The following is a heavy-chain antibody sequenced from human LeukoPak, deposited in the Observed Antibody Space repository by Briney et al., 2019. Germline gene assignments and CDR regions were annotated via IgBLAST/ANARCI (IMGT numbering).Heavy chain of an antibody. D-gene: IGHD2-15*01. CDR2: IYYSGST. V-gene: IGHV4-59*08. CDR3: ARGRCSGGSCYSSYYYYGMDV. Sequence: SETLSLTCTVSGGSISTYYWSWIRQPPGKGLEWIGYIYYSGSTNYNPSLRSRVTISVDTSKNQFSLKLNSVTAADTAVYYCARGRCSGGSCYSSYYYYGMDVWGQGTTVTVSS. J-gene: IGHJ6*02. CDR1: GGSISTYY.